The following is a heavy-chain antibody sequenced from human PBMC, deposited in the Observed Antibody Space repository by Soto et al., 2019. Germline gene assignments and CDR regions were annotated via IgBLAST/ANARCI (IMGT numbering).Heavy chain of an antibody. V-gene: IGHV1-18*01. CDR3: ARDPILLWLGEPQAGGYVPLAY. J-gene: IGHJ4*02. D-gene: IGHD3-10*01. Sequence: GASVKVSCKASGYTFTCYGICWVRQAPGQGLEWMGWISAYNGNTNYAQKLQGRVTMTTDTSTSTAYMELRSLRSDDTAVYYCARDPILLWLGEPQAGGYVPLAYWGQGTLVTVSS. CDR1: GYTFTCYG. CDR2: ISAYNGNT.